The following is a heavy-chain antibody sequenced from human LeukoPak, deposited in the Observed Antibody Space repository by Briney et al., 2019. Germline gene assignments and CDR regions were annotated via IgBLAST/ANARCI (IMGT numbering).Heavy chain of an antibody. J-gene: IGHJ4*02. CDR1: GGSFSGYY. CDR3: ATIRAYSREKSFDY. V-gene: IGHV4-34*01. CDR2: INHSGST. D-gene: IGHD6-13*01. Sequence: PSETLSLTCAVYGGSFSGYYWSWIRQPPGKGLEWIGEINHSGSTNYNPSLESRVTISVDTSKNQFSLKLSSVTAADTAVYYCATIRAYSREKSFDYWGQGTLVTVSS.